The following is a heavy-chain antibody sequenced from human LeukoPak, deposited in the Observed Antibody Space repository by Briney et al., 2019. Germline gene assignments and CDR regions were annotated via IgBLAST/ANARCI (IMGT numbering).Heavy chain of an antibody. CDR3: AKDDPRIVVAKEGLDI. CDR1: GFTFSSYA. J-gene: IGHJ3*02. CDR2: ISGSGGST. V-gene: IGHV3-23*01. Sequence: GGSLRLSCAASGFTFSSYAVSWVRQAPGKGLEWVSAISGSGGSTYYADSVKGRFTISRDNSKNTLYLQMNSLRAEDTAVYHCAKDDPRIVVAKEGLDIWGQGTAVTVSS. D-gene: IGHD3-22*01.